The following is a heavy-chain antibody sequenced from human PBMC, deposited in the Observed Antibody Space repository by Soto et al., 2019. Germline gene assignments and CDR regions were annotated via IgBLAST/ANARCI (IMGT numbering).Heavy chain of an antibody. CDR2: IWYDGSNK. J-gene: IGHJ4*02. Sequence: QVQLVESGGGVVQPGRSLRLSCAASGFTFSSYGMHWVRQAPGKGLEWMAIIWYDGSNKYYADSVKGRFTVSRDNSKNTLYLQMNSLRAEDTGVYYCARDRDLYYFDYWGQGTLVTLSS. CDR3: ARDRDLYYFDY. CDR1: GFTFSSYG. V-gene: IGHV3-33*01. D-gene: IGHD3-10*01.